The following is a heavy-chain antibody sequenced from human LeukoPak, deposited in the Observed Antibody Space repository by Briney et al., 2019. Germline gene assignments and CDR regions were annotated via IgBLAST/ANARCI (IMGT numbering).Heavy chain of an antibody. CDR1: GFTFSSCE. V-gene: IGHV3-48*03. CDR2: ISSSGSTI. Sequence: GGSLRLSCAASGFTFSSCEMNWVRQAPGKGLEWVSYISSSGSTIYYADSVKGRFTISRDNAKNSLYLQMNSLRAEDTAVYYCARGGYSMITFGGAIGVFDYWGQGTLVTVSS. D-gene: IGHD3-16*02. CDR3: ARGGYSMITFGGAIGVFDY. J-gene: IGHJ4*02.